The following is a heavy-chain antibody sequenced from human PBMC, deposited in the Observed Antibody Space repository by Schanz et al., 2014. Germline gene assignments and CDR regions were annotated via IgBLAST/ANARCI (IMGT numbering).Heavy chain of an antibody. J-gene: IGHJ3*01. CDR3: ERGGVRPSRLDL. CDR2: IFHSGST. Sequence: QVQLQESGPGLVKPSGTLSLTCAVSGDSISSSYWWTWVRQPPGKGLEWIGEIFHSGSTRYNPSLKSRRTISVDMSRKRFSLKLASVTDAGASVYYCERGGVRPSRLDLWGQGTMVAVSS. V-gene: IGHV4-4*02. CDR1: GDSISSSYW. D-gene: IGHD2-2*01.